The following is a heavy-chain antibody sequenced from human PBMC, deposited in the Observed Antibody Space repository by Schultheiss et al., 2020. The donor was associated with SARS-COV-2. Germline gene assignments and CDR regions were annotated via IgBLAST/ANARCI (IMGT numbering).Heavy chain of an antibody. V-gene: IGHV4-59*01. CDR3: ARAGYYDPLLDY. Sequence: SETLSLTCAVYGGSFSGYYWSWIRQPPGKGLEWIGYIYYSGSTNYNPSLKSRVAISVDTSKNQFSLKLSSMTAADTAVYYCARAGYYDPLLDYWGQGTLVTVSS. D-gene: IGHD1-26*01. CDR2: IYYSGST. J-gene: IGHJ4*02. CDR1: GGSFSGYY.